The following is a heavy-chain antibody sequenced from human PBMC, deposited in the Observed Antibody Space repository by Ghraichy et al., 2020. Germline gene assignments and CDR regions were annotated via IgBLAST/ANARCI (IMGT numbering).Heavy chain of an antibody. J-gene: IGHJ1*01. CDR3: TRVAGSDWPDQYFHY. V-gene: IGHV3-72*01. CDR2: IRNKANSYTT. CDR1: GFTFSDHY. Sequence: GGSLRLSCAASGFTFSDHYMDWVRQAPGKGLEWIGRIRNKANSYTTEYAASVKGRFTVSRDDSKSSLYLEMNSLRSEDTAIYYCTRVAGSDWPDQYFHYWGQGTLVTVSS. D-gene: IGHD6-19*01.